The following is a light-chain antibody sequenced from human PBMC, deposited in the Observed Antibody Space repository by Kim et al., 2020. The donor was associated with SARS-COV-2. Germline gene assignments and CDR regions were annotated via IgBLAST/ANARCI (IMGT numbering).Light chain of an antibody. V-gene: IGLV3-21*04. CDR2: YDS. CDR1: NIGSKS. J-gene: IGLJ2*01. CDR3: QVWDSSSDHVV. Sequence: SYELTQPPSVSVAPGKTARITCGENNIGSKSVHWYQQKPGQAPVLVIFYDSDRPSGIPERFSGSNSGNTATLTISRVKAGDEADYYCQVWDSSSDHVVFGGGTQLTVL.